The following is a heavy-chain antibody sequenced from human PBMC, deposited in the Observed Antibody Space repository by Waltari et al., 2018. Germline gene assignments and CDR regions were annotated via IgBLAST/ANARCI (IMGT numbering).Heavy chain of an antibody. CDR2: IYYSGST. CDR3: ARTSPGYSSGWYLGAFDI. Sequence: QVQLQESGPGLVKPSETLSLTCTVSGGSISSYSWSWIRQPPGKGLEWIGYIYYSGSTNYNPSLKSRVTISVDTSKNQFSLKLSSVTAADTAVYYCARTSPGYSSGWYLGAFDIWGQGTMVTVSS. D-gene: IGHD6-19*01. CDR1: GGSISSYS. J-gene: IGHJ3*02. V-gene: IGHV4-59*01.